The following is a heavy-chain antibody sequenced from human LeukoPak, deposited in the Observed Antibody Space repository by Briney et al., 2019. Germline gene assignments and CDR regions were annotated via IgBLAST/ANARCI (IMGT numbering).Heavy chain of an antibody. J-gene: IGHJ4*02. Sequence: GASVKVSCKASGYTFTSYGISWVRQAPGQGLEWMGWISAYNGNTNYAQKLQGRVTMTTDTSTSTAYMELRSLRSDDTAVYYCARGSPNYDFRSGYSSDNVPFDYWGQGTLVTVSS. CDR1: GYTFTSYG. CDR3: ARGSPNYDFRSGYSSDNVPFDY. D-gene: IGHD3-3*01. CDR2: ISAYNGNT. V-gene: IGHV1-18*01.